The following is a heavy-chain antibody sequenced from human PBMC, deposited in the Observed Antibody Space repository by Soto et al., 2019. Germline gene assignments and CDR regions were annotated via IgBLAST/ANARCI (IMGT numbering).Heavy chain of an antibody. Sequence: ASVKVSCKASRYTFTSYAIHWVRQAPGQRLEWMGWINGATGDTKFSEKFQGRVTITRDTSVTTAYMELSRLSSDDTALYYCAGDSGDYGSSGAANWGQETLVTVSS. J-gene: IGHJ4*02. CDR2: INGATGDT. CDR1: RYTFTSYA. V-gene: IGHV1-3*01. D-gene: IGHD3-22*01. CDR3: AGDSGDYGSSGAAN.